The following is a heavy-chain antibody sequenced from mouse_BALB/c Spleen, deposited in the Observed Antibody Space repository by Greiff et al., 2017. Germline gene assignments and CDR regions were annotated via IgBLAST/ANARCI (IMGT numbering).Heavy chain of an antibody. CDR1: GFNIKDTY. D-gene: IGHD1-1*01. CDR3: ALITTGYFDV. Sequence: VQLKQSGAELVKPGASVKLSCTASGFNIKDTYMHWVKQRPEQGLEWIGRIDPANGNTKYDPKFQGKATITADTSSNTAYLQLSSLTSEDTAVYYCALITTGYFDVWGAGTTVTVSS. V-gene: IGHV14-3*02. CDR2: IDPANGNT. J-gene: IGHJ1*01.